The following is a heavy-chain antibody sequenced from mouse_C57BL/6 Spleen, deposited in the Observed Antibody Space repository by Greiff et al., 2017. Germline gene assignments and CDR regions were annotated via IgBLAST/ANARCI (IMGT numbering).Heavy chain of an antibody. D-gene: IGHD1-1*01. V-gene: IGHV5-4*01. CDR3: ARDQRDYYGSSFMDY. J-gene: IGHJ4*01. CDR2: ISDGGSYT. Sequence: EVQLVESGGGLVKPGGSLKLSCAASGFTFSSYAMSWVRQTPEKRLEWVATISDGGSYTYYPDNVKGRFTITRDNATNNLYLHMSHLKSEDTAMYGCARDQRDYYGSSFMDYWGQGTSVTVSS. CDR1: GFTFSSYA.